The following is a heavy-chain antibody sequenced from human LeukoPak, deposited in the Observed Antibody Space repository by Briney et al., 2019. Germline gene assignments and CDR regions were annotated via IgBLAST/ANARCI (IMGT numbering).Heavy chain of an antibody. J-gene: IGHJ3*02. CDR3: ARGDYGSGSYYNVHAFDI. Sequence: KPSETLSLTCTVSGGSISSYYWSWIRQPAGKGLEWIGRIYTSGSTNYNSSLKSRVTMSVDTSKNQFSLKLSSVTAADTAVYYCARGDYGSGSYYNVHAFDIWGQGTMVTVSS. V-gene: IGHV4-4*07. CDR2: IYTSGST. D-gene: IGHD3-10*01. CDR1: GGSISSYY.